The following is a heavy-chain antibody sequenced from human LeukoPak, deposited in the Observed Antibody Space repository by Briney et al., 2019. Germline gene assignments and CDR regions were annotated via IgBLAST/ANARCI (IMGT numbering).Heavy chain of an antibody. Sequence: SETLSLXCTVSGGSISSFSWNWIRQPAEKGLEWIGRMYTSGSTNYNPSLKSRVTMSVDTSKNQFSLKVNSVTAADTAVYYCAREVSLISSIGDWFDPWGQGILVTVSS. V-gene: IGHV4-4*07. CDR1: GGSISSFS. CDR2: MYTSGST. CDR3: AREVSLISSIGDWFDP. J-gene: IGHJ5*02. D-gene: IGHD6-6*01.